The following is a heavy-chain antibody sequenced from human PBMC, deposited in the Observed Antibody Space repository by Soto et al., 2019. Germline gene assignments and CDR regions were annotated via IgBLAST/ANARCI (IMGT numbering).Heavy chain of an antibody. CDR2: IKTDGSSP. CDR3: ARDRIAGSGSCDN. D-gene: IGHD3-10*01. CDR1: GITFNNYW. V-gene: IGHV3-74*01. J-gene: IGHJ4*02. Sequence: HPGGSLRLSSAASGITFNNYWMHWVRQAPGKGLVWVSRIKTDGSSPNYADSVEGRFTISSDNAKNTLYLQMNSLRVEDTAVYYCARDRIAGSGSCDNWGQGTLVTVSS.